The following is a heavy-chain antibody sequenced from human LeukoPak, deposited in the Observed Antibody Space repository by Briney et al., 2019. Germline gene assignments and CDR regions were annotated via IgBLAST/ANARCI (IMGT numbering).Heavy chain of an antibody. CDR1: GGSISSSSYY. CDR3: ARLGYDSSGRYFDY. CDR2: IYYSGST. V-gene: IGHV4-39*01. Sequence: SETLSLTCTVSGGSISSSSYYWGWIRQPRGKGLEWIGSIYYSGSTYYNPSLKSRVTISVDTSKNQFSLKLSSVTAADTAVYYCARLGYDSSGRYFDYWGQGTLVTVSS. D-gene: IGHD3-22*01. J-gene: IGHJ4*02.